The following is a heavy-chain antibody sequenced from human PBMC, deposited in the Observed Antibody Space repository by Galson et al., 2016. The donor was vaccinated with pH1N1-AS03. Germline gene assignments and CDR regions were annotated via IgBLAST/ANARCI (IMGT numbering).Heavy chain of an antibody. CDR2: LHHSGSHT. J-gene: IGHJ4*02. V-gene: IGHV4-34*01. Sequence: ETLSLTCAVYGGSFSGYYWSWIRQPPGKGLEWIGELHHSGSHTNHSTSLKSRVTISVDTSKNKFSLKLSSVTAADTAIYFCARGGVFFSGSGSYHNWGQGTLVTVSS. CDR1: GGSFSGYY. CDR3: ARGGVFFSGSGSYHN. D-gene: IGHD3-10*01.